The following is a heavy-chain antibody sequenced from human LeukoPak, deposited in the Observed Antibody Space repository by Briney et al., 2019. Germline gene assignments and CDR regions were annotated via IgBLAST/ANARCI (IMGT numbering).Heavy chain of an antibody. V-gene: IGHV4-38-2*01. J-gene: IGHJ3*02. CDR3: ASAVVPAAAFDI. CDR1: GYSISSGYY. Sequence: SETLSLTCAVSGYSISSGYYWGWIRQPPGKGLEGIGSIYHSGSTYYNPSLKSRVTITVDTSKNQFSLKLSSVTAADTAVYYCASAVVPAAAFDIWGQGTMVTVSS. CDR2: IYHSGST. D-gene: IGHD2-2*01.